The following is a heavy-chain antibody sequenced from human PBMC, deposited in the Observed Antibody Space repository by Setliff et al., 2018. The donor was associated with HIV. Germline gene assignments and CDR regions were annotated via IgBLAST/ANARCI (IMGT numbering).Heavy chain of an antibody. CDR2: ISSGSVYI. CDR1: GFTFSSYS. CDR3: ARGRGFYGSGSYPDWYFDL. V-gene: IGHV3-21*06. J-gene: IGHJ2*01. Sequence: ETLSLSCAASGFTFSSYSMNWVRQAPGTGLEWVASISSGSVYIYYAESLQGRFTISRDNARNSLDLQMGSRTAEDTAIYYCARGRGFYGSGSYPDWYFDLWGRGTLVTVSS. D-gene: IGHD3-10*01.